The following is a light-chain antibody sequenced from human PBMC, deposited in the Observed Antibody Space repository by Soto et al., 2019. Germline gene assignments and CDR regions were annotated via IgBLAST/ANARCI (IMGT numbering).Light chain of an antibody. CDR2: DVS. CDR3: SSYTSSSTVV. V-gene: IGLV2-14*01. Sequence: QSVLTRRASVSGSPGQSVTISCTGTSSDVGGYNYVSWYQQHPGKAPKLMIYDVSNRPSGVSNRFSGSKSGNTASLTISGLQAEDEADYYCSSYTSSSTVVFGGGTKLTVL. CDR1: SSDVGGYNY. J-gene: IGLJ2*01.